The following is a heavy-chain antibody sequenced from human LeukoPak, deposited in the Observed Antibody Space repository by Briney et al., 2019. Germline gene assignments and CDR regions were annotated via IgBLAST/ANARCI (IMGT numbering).Heavy chain of an antibody. Sequence: PGGSLRLSCVASGFTVSGHYMSWVRQAPGEGLEWVSVIYGGGDTHYADSVKARFTISRDNSKNTLYLQMNSLRVEDTAVYYCNRYCTHGSCYPPDFQHWGQGTLVTVSS. J-gene: IGHJ1*01. CDR3: NRYCTHGSCYPPDFQH. D-gene: IGHD2-15*01. V-gene: IGHV3-66*01. CDR1: GFTVSGHY. CDR2: IYGGGDT.